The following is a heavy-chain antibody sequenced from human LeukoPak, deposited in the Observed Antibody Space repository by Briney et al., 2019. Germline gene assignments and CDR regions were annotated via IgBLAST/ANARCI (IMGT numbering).Heavy chain of an antibody. CDR2: VNRDGSET. J-gene: IGHJ6*02. Sequence: PGGSLRLSCAASGFALSSHWMTWVRQVPGRGPEWVANVNRDGSETYYLDSVKGRFTISKDNAKNSLYLQMNSLRAEDTALYHYARNNGTDVWGQGTTVIVSS. CDR1: GFALSSHW. CDR3: ARNNGTDV. V-gene: IGHV3-7*03.